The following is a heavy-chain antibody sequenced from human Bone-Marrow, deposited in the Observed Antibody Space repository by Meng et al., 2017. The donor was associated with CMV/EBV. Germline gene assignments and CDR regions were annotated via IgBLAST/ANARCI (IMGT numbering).Heavy chain of an antibody. Sequence: GGSLRLSCAASGFTFSSYSMNWVRQDPGKGLEWVSSISSSSSYIYYADSVKGRFTISRDNAKTSLYLQMNSLRAEDTAVYYCARDLYHGDYRYYYYYYAMDVWGQGTTVTVSS. CDR3: ARDLYHGDYRYYYYYYAMDV. D-gene: IGHD4-17*01. V-gene: IGHV3-21*01. CDR1: GFTFSSYS. J-gene: IGHJ6*02. CDR2: ISSSSSYI.